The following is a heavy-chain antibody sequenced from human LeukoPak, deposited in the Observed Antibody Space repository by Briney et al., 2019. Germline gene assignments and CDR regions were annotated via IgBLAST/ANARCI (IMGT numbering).Heavy chain of an antibody. J-gene: IGHJ4*02. CDR1: GYTLTELS. D-gene: IGHD1-7*01. CDR2: FDPEDGET. Sequence: ASVKVSCKVSGYTLTELSMHWVRQAPGKGLEWMGGFDPEDGETIYAQKFQGRVTMTEDTSTDTAYMELSRLRSEDTAVYYCATSQSYNWNFAVYYFDYWGQGTLVTVSS. V-gene: IGHV1-24*01. CDR3: ATSQSYNWNFAVYYFDY.